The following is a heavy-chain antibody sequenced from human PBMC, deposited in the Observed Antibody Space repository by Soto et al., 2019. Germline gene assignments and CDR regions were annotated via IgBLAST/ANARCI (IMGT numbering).Heavy chain of an antibody. CDR1: GGSISSSNW. CDR2: IYHSGST. J-gene: IGHJ6*02. CDR3: ARASAYGSGSYGERYYYYYGMDV. D-gene: IGHD3-10*01. Sequence: PSETLSLTCAVSGGSISSSNWWSWVRQPPGKGLEWIGEIYHSGSTNYNPSLKSRVTISVDKSKNQFSLKLSSVTAADTAVYYCARASAYGSGSYGERYYYYYGMDVWGQGTTVTVSS. V-gene: IGHV4-4*02.